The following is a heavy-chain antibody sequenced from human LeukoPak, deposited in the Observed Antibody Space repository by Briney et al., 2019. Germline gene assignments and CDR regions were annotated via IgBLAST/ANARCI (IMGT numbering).Heavy chain of an antibody. Sequence: SETLSLTCAVSGVSISSYFWSWIRQPPGQGLEWIGYIYHSGSTHYNPSLKSRVTISVDTSKNQFSLRLSSVTAADSAMYYCARDSTYSSSSHNWFDPWGQGTLVSVSS. J-gene: IGHJ5*02. V-gene: IGHV4-59*12. CDR1: GVSISSYF. D-gene: IGHD6-6*01. CDR2: IYHSGST. CDR3: ARDSTYSSSSHNWFDP.